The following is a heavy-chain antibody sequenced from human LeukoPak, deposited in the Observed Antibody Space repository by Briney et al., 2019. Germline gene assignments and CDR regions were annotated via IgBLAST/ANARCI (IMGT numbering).Heavy chain of an antibody. V-gene: IGHV4-30-4*01. CDR3: ARQKRNSSGWYGDY. CDR2: SYYTGST. D-gene: IGHD6-19*01. CDR1: GGSISSGDYY. Sequence: SETLSLTCTVSGGSISSGDYYWSWLRQPPGKGLEWIGYSYYTGSTYYNPSLKSRVTISVDTSKNQFSLKLSSVTAADTAVYYCARQKRNSSGWYGDYWGQGTLVTVSS. J-gene: IGHJ4*02.